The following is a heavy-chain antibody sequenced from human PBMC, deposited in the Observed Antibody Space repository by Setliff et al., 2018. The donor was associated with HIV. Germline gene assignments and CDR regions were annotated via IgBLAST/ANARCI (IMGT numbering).Heavy chain of an antibody. J-gene: IGHJ6*02. D-gene: IGHD6-19*01. CDR2: ISPYNGHT. CDR3: ARLGSGWSDSYYYAMDV. CDR1: GYTFKTYG. Sequence: ASVKISCKASGYTFKTYGISWVRQAPGHGLEWMGWISPYNGHTNYAQNFQGRVTMTIDTSTSRAYMELKSLTSNDTAAYFCARLGSGWSDSYYYAMDVWGQGTTVTVSS. V-gene: IGHV1-18*01.